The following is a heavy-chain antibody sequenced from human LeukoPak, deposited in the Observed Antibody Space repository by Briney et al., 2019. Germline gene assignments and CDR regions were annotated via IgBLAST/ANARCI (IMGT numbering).Heavy chain of an antibody. J-gene: IGHJ4*02. Sequence: GASVKVSCKASGYTFTGYYMHWVRQAPGQGLEWMGWINPNSGNTGYAQKFQGRVTMTRDTSISTAYMELSRLRSDDTAVYYCARTERYPPYYFDYWGQGTLVTVSS. CDR3: ARTERYPPYYFDY. D-gene: IGHD1-1*01. CDR1: GYTFTGYY. V-gene: IGHV1-2*02. CDR2: INPNSGNT.